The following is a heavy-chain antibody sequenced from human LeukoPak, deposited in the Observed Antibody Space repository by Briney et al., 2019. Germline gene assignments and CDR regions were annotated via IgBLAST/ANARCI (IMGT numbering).Heavy chain of an antibody. V-gene: IGHV1-24*01. CDR1: GYTITGLS. Sequence: ASVKVSCKVSGYTITGLSMHWVRQAPGKGLEWMGGFDPENGETIYAQKFQGRVTMTEDTSTDTAYMELSSLRSEDTAVYYCATDSAQAWGQGTLVTVSS. J-gene: IGHJ5*02. CDR2: FDPENGET. CDR3: ATDSAQA. D-gene: IGHD3-10*01.